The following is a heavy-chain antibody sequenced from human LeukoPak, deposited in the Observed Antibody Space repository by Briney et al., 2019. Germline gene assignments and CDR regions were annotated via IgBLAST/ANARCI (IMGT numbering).Heavy chain of an antibody. Sequence: PGGSLRLSCAASGFTFSSYAMSWVRQAPGKGLEWVSAISGSGGSTYYADSVKGRFTISRDNSKNTLYLQMNSLRAEDTAVYYCANDIVVVPAAIHWGQGTLATVSS. V-gene: IGHV3-23*01. CDR3: ANDIVVVPAAIH. CDR1: GFTFSSYA. CDR2: ISGSGGST. J-gene: IGHJ4*02. D-gene: IGHD2-2*02.